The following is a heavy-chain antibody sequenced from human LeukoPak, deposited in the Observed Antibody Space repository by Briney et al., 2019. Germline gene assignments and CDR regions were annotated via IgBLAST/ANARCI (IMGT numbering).Heavy chain of an antibody. CDR2: ISSSSSYI. D-gene: IGHD6-19*01. J-gene: IGHJ4*02. CDR1: GFTFSTYG. Sequence: GGSLRLSCAASGFTFSTYGMHWVRQAPGKGLEWVSSISSSSSYIYYADSVKGRFTISRDNAKNSLYLQMNSLRAEDTAVYYCAREGAPKTSSSGLDYWGQGTLVTVSS. CDR3: AREGAPKTSSSGLDY. V-gene: IGHV3-21*01.